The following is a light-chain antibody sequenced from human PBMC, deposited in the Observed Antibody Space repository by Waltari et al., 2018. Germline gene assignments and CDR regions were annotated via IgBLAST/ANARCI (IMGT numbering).Light chain of an antibody. Sequence: QSALTQPASVSGSLGQSITISCTGTSSDIGFYNYVSWSQQHPGKDPKLIIYDVLKWPSGVSRRFSVSKSGNTACLTISGPQAEDEADYYCNSYTRYYTCMFGGGTALTVL. CDR1: SSDIGFYNY. CDR3: NSYTRYYTCM. CDR2: DVL. J-gene: IGLJ3*02. V-gene: IGLV2-14*01.